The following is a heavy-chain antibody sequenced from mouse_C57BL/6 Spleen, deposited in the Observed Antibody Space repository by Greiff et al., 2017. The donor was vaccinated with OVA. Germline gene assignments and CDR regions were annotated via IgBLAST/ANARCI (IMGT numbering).Heavy chain of an antibody. CDR1: GYTFTDYN. D-gene: IGHD2-4*01. CDR2: INPNNGGT. Sequence: DVKLQESGPELVKPGASVKIPCKASGYTFTDYNMDWVEQSHGKSLEWIGDINPNNGGTIYNQKFKGKATLTVDKSSSTAYMELRSLTSEDTAVYYCAKQDDYDDAMDYWGQGTSVTVSS. V-gene: IGHV1-18*01. J-gene: IGHJ4*01. CDR3: AKQDDYDDAMDY.